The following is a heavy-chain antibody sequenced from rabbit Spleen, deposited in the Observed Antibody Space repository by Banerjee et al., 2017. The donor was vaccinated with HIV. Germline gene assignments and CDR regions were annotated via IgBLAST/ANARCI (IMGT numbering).Heavy chain of an antibody. CDR3: ARDTSTSFSTYGMDL. Sequence: QSLEESGGDLVKPGASLTLTCTASGFSFSNSYYMCWVRQAPGKGLECIACIYGGSSGSTYYASWAKGRFTISKTSSTTVTLQMTSLTAADTATYFCARDTSTSFSTYGMDLWGPGTLVTVS. D-gene: IGHD1-1*01. J-gene: IGHJ6*01. CDR1: GFSFSNSYY. V-gene: IGHV1S40*01. CDR2: IYGGSSGST.